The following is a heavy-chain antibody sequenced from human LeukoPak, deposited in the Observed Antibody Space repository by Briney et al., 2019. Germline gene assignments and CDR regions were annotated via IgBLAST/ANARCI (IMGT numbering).Heavy chain of an antibody. Sequence: KSSETLSLTCTVSGGSISSDYWSWIRQPDGKGLEWIGRIYTSGSTNYNPSLKSRVTISLDTSKNQFSLKLSSVTAADTAMYYCARVSRGNSVGGDYWGQGTLVTVSS. D-gene: IGHD4-23*01. CDR2: IYTSGST. V-gene: IGHV4-4*07. CDR3: ARVSRGNSVGGDY. CDR1: GGSISSDY. J-gene: IGHJ4*02.